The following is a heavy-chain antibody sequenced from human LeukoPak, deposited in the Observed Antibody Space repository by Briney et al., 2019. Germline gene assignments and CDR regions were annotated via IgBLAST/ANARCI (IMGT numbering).Heavy chain of an antibody. CDR2: IITIYGTA. CDR3: ASGFYYYYDDV. J-gene: IGHJ6*03. Sequence: SVKVSCKASGWTFSSYVFSWVRQAPGQGLEWMGGIITIYGTANYAQNIQGRVTITTDESTNTAYMKLSGLRSEDTAGDYCASGFYYYYDDVWGKGTTVAVSS. CDR1: GWTFSSYV. V-gene: IGHV1-69*05.